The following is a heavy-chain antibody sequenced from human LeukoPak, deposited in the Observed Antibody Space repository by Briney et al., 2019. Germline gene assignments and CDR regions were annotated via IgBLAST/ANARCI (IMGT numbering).Heavy chain of an antibody. CDR1: GDSISTYY. D-gene: IGHD6-19*01. CDR2: IYYTGNT. J-gene: IGHJ6*02. Sequence: SETLSLTCTVSGDSISTYYWTWIRQPPGKGLEWIGYIYYTGNTNYNPSLKGRVTISLDTSKNQFSLKLSSVTAADTAVYYCARGLNSPWLVRNYYYGMDVWGQGTTVTVSS. V-gene: IGHV4-59*01. CDR3: ARGLNSPWLVRNYYYGMDV.